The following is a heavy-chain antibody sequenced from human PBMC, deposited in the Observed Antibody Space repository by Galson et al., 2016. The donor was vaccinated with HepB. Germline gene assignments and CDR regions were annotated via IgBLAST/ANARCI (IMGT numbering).Heavy chain of an antibody. CDR2: ISYDGRNT. D-gene: IGHD5-12*01. Sequence: SLRLSCAASGFNFGGYPMHWVRQTPGKGLEWLSFISYDGRNTYYADSVKGRFTISRDNSEKTLYLQMNSLRTDDTALYYCARDPRYIGYDFNGLDYWSQGSLVAVSS. V-gene: IGHV3-30*04. J-gene: IGHJ4*02. CDR1: GFNFGGYP. CDR3: ARDPRYIGYDFNGLDY.